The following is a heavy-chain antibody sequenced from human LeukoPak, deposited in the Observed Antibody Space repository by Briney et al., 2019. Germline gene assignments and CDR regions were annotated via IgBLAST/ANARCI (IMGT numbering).Heavy chain of an antibody. CDR2: INHSGST. CDR1: GGSFSGYY. CDR3: AGEGYSGYDFTAY. Sequence: MTSETLSLTCAVYGGSFSGYYWSWIRQPPGKGLEWIGEINHSGSTNYNPSLKSRVTISVDTSKNQFSLKLSSVTAADTAVYYCAGEGYSGYDFTAYWGQGTLVTVSS. D-gene: IGHD5-12*01. J-gene: IGHJ4*02. V-gene: IGHV4-34*01.